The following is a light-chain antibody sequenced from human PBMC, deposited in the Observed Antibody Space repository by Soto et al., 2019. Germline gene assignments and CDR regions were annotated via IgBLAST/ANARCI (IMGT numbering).Light chain of an antibody. J-gene: IGKJ5*01. V-gene: IGKV3-20*01. CDR3: QQYGSSPT. Sequence: EILMTQSPATLSVSPGERATVSCRASQSVSNNDLAWYQQKPGQAPRRLIYGASSRATGIPDRFSGSGSGTDFTLTISRLEPEDFAVYYCQQYGSSPTFGEGTRLEI. CDR1: QSVSNND. CDR2: GAS.